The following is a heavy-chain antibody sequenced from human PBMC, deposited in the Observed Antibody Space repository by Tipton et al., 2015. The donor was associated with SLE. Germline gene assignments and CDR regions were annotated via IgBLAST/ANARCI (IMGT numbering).Heavy chain of an antibody. CDR1: GFTFSSYG. J-gene: IGHJ4*02. D-gene: IGHD3-9*01. CDR3: ARGKDVRYFDWLLSDY. CDR2: ISSSSSYI. V-gene: IGHV3-21*01. Sequence: SLRLSCAASGFTFSSYGMHWVRQAPGKGLEWVSSISSSSSYIYYADSVKGRFTISRDNAKNSLYLQMNSLRAEDTAVYYCARGKDVRYFDWLLSDYWGQGTLVTVSS.